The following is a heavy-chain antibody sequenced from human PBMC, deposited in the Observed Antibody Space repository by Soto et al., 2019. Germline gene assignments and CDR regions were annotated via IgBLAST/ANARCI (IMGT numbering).Heavy chain of an antibody. J-gene: IGHJ6*04. CDR3: ARAYDYGSGRGGMEV. CDR1: GGTFSSYA. V-gene: IGHV1-69*01. CDR2: IIPIFGTA. Sequence: QGQLVQSGAEVKKPGSSVKVSCKASGGTFSSYAISWVRKAPGQGLEWMGGIIPIFGTANYAQKFQGRVTIPADESTSTAYQELGSMRSEDTAVYYCARAYDYGSGRGGMEVWGKGTRVTVSS. D-gene: IGHD3-10*01.